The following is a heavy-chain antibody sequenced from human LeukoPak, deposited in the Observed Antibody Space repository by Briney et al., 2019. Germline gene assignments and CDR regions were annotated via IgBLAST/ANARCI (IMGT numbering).Heavy chain of an antibody. D-gene: IGHD5-24*01. CDR1: GGTVSSYA. J-gene: IGHJ4*02. Sequence: SVKVSCTASGGTVSSYAISWVRQAPGQGLEWMGGIIPIFGTANSAQTFQGRVTITADESTSTAYMELRSLRSEYTAVYYCARETGHGYNWTGYWGQGTLVTVSS. CDR2: IIPIFGTA. CDR3: ARETGHGYNWTGY. V-gene: IGHV1-69*13.